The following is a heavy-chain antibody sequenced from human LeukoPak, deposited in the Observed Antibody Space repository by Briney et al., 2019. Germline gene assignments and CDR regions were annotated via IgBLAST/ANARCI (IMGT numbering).Heavy chain of an antibody. J-gene: IGHJ4*02. Sequence: GGSLRLSCAASGFTVSSNYMSWVRQAPGKGLEWVSAISGSGDSTFYADSVKGRFTISRDSSKNTLYLQMDSLRAEDTAVYYCAKTYYYGSGSYFPGHFDYWGQGALVTVSS. CDR1: GFTVSSNY. CDR2: ISGSGDST. D-gene: IGHD3-10*01. CDR3: AKTYYYGSGSYFPGHFDY. V-gene: IGHV3-23*01.